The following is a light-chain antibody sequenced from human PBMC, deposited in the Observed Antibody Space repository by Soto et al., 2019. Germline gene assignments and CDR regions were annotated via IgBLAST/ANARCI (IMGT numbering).Light chain of an antibody. CDR1: QSVSNRY. CDR2: RVS. V-gene: IGKV3-20*01. Sequence: EVVLTQSPGTLSLSPGEGATRSCRASQSVSNRYFAWYQQKPGQAPRLLIYRVSSRATGIPDRFSGSGSGTDFTLTISRLEPEDFAVYYCQQYGNVPLTFGGGTKVDIK. J-gene: IGKJ4*01. CDR3: QQYGNVPLT.